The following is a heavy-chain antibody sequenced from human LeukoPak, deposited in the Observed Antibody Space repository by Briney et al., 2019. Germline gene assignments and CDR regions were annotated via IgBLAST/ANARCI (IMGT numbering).Heavy chain of an antibody. CDR1: GYTLTSYG. CDR2: ISAYNGNT. D-gene: IGHD3-10*01. CDR3: ARDPFNGYYGSGSYFNY. J-gene: IGHJ4*02. V-gene: IGHV1-18*04. Sequence: ASVKVSCKASGYTLTSYGISWVRQAPGQGLEWMGWISAYNGNTNYAQKLQGRVTMTTDTSTSTAYMELRSLRSDDTAVYYCARDPFNGYYGSGSYFNYWGQGTLVTVSS.